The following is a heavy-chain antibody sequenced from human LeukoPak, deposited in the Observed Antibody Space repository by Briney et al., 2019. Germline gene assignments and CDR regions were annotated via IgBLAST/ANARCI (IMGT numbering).Heavy chain of an antibody. CDR3: ARCSGYYYGSGNYYYYMDV. J-gene: IGHJ6*03. CDR2: ISGSGGST. Sequence: GGSLRLSCAASGFTFSSYGMSWVRQAPGEGLEWVSAISGSGGSTYYADSVKGRFTISRDNSKNTLYLQMNSLRTEDTAVYYCARCSGYYYGSGNYYYYMDVWGKGTTVTISS. D-gene: IGHD3-10*01. V-gene: IGHV3-23*01. CDR1: GFTFSSYG.